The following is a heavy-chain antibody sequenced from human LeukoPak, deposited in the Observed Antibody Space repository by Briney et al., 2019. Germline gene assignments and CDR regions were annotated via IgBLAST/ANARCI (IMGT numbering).Heavy chain of an antibody. J-gene: IGHJ4*02. CDR2: ISGYNGDT. V-gene: IGHV1-18*01. CDR3: ARDLKYDSSGYLFDY. Sequence: ASVKVSCKASGYTFTSSGISWVRQAPGQGLEWMGWISGYNGDTSFAQNFQGRLTMTTNTSTSTACMELRSLRSDDTAVYYCARDLKYDSSGYLFDYWGQGTLVTVSS. CDR1: GYTFTSSG. D-gene: IGHD3-22*01.